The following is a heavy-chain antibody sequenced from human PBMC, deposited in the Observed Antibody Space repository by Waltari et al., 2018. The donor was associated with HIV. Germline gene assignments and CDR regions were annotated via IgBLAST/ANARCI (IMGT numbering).Heavy chain of an antibody. J-gene: IGHJ4*02. D-gene: IGHD2-15*01. Sequence: QVQLQESGPRLVKPSQTLSVTCTVSGASVTSGEHYWTWIRQAPGGGLGWIGYIYYTGSTYYSPSLKSRLSMSLDKSKNQFSLRLTSVTAADTAIYYCAREVYCSGASCSTHYFFDFWGQGILVPVSS. CDR2: IYYTGST. V-gene: IGHV4-30-4*08. CDR1: GASVTSGEHY. CDR3: AREVYCSGASCSTHYFFDF.